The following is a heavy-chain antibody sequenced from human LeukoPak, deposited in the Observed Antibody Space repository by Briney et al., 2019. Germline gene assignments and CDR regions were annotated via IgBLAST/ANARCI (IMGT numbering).Heavy chain of an antibody. J-gene: IGHJ5*02. Sequence: GGSLRLSCAASGFTFSSYAMSWVRQAPGEGLEWVSAISGGVGSTYYVDSVKGRFTISRDNAKNTLYLQMNSLRAEDTDVYYCAGRYCSGTDCYSWFDPWGQGTLVTVSS. D-gene: IGHD2-2*01. CDR3: AGRYCSGTDCYSWFDP. CDR2: ISGGVGST. V-gene: IGHV3-23*01. CDR1: GFTFSSYA.